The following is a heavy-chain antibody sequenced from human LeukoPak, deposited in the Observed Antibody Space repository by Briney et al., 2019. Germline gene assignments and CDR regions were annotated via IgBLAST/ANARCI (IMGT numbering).Heavy chain of an antibody. D-gene: IGHD5-18*01. Sequence: ASVKVSCKASGGTFSSYAISWVRQPPGQGLEWMGGIIPIFGTANYAQKFQGRVTITADESTSTAYMELSSLRSEDTAVYYCARDFGYSYGSFDYWGQGTLVTVSS. J-gene: IGHJ4*02. CDR1: GGTFSSYA. V-gene: IGHV1-69*13. CDR3: ARDFGYSYGSFDY. CDR2: IIPIFGTA.